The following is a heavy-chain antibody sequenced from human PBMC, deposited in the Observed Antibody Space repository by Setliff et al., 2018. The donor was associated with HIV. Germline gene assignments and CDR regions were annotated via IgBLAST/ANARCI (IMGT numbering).Heavy chain of an antibody. CDR3: ARGGYGSGNAYYFAD. CDR1: GDSISTDY. V-gene: IGHV4-4*07. J-gene: IGHJ4*02. D-gene: IGHD3-10*01. Sequence: SEAMSPTCTVSGDSISTDYWTWVRQSAGKGLAWIGRIQTSEGTKYNPSLNSRVTVSIDTPKNKFSLDLTSVTAADTAVYYCARGGYGSGNAYYFADWGQGTLVTVSS. CDR2: IQTSEGT.